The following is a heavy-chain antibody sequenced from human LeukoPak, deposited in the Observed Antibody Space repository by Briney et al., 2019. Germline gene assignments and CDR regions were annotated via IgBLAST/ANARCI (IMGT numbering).Heavy chain of an antibody. Sequence: GMSLRLSCAAAGFTFSSYGMHWVRQSPGKGLEWVAVIYYDGINKYYADSVKGRFTISRDNSKNTLYQMNSLRAEDTAVYYCVREDNSASDAFDLWGQGTMVTVSS. V-gene: IGHV3-33*01. CDR3: VREDNSASDAFDL. D-gene: IGHD3-22*01. CDR1: GFTFSSYG. J-gene: IGHJ3*01. CDR2: IYYDGINK.